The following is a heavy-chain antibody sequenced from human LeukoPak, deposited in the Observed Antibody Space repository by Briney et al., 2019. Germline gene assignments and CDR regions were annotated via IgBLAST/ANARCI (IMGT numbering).Heavy chain of an antibody. V-gene: IGHV4-34*01. CDR1: GGSFSGYY. J-gene: IGHJ6*03. D-gene: IGHD2-2*01. CDR2: INHSGST. CDR3: ARDTVVPSAKGMDV. Sequence: SETLSLTCAVYGGSFSGYYWSWIRQPPGKGLEWIGEINHSGSTNYNPSLKSRVTISVDTSKNQFSLKLSSVTAADTAVYYCARDTVVPSAKGMDVWGKGTTVTVSS.